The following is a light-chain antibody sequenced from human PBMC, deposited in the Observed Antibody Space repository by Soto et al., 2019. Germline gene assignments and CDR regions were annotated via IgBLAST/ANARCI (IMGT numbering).Light chain of an antibody. V-gene: IGLV2-14*01. CDR2: EVS. J-gene: IGLJ1*01. Sequence: QFALTQPVSVSGSPGQSITISCTGTSSDVGGYNYVSWYQQHPGKAPKLMIYEVSNRPSGVSNRFSGSKSGNTASLTISGLQAEDEADYYCSSYTSSSTLYVFGTGTKLTVL. CDR1: SSDVGGYNY. CDR3: SSYTSSSTLYV.